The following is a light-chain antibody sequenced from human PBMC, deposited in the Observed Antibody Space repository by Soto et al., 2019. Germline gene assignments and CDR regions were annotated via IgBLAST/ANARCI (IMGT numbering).Light chain of an antibody. CDR1: SGDVGGYNY. V-gene: IGLV2-14*01. J-gene: IGLJ1*01. CDR3: SSCTSSSTRV. Sequence: SALTQPASVSGSPGQSITISCTGTSGDVGGYNYVSWYQQHPGKAPKLMIYEVSNRPSGVSNRFSGSKSGNTASLTISGLQAEDEADYYCSSCTSSSTRVFGTGTKVTVL. CDR2: EVS.